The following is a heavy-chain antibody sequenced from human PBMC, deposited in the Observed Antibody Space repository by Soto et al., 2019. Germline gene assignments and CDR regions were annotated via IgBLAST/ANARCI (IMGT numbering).Heavy chain of an antibody. CDR2: IDIGGNT. D-gene: IGHD2-2*01. Sequence: EVQVVESGGGLVQPGGSLRLSCAASGFSVTNNYMNWVRQAPGKGLEWVSIIDIGGNTYYADSVKDRFTISRDNSRNRLKLQMDSLRADDTALYYCARGRGSTGYLGREHYFDYWGQGTLVTV. V-gene: IGHV3-66*01. CDR1: GFSVTNNY. CDR3: ARGRGSTGYLGREHYFDY. J-gene: IGHJ4*02.